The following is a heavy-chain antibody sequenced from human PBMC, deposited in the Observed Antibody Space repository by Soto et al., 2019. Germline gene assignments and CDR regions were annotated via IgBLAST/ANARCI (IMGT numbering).Heavy chain of an antibody. CDR3: ASFSSSWSYDY. V-gene: IGHV3-74*01. J-gene: IGHJ4*02. CDR2: INSDGSST. Sequence: GGSLRISCAASGFTLSRYLMHWVRQAPGKGLVWVSRINSDGSSTSYADSVKGRFTISRDNAKNTLYLQMNSLRAEDTAVYYCASFSSSWSYDYWGQGTLVTVSS. CDR1: GFTLSRYL. D-gene: IGHD6-13*01.